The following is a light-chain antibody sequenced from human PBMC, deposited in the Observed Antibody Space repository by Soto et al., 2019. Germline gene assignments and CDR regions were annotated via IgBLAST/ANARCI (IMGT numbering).Light chain of an antibody. J-gene: IGKJ1*01. CDR2: NVA. Sequence: DVVMTQSPLSLTVTLGQPASISCTSSQSIVHSKGHTYLNWVQQRPCQSSRRLLYNVAIRDSRVQDRFSGNGLGPDVTLKISRVGADERGVYYCMQSRTLPRTFGQVTKVEIK. V-gene: IGKV2-30*02. CDR3: MQSRTLPRT. CDR1: QSIVHSKGHTY.